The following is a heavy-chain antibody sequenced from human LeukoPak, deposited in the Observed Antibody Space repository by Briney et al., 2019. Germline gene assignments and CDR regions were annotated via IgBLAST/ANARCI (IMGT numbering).Heavy chain of an antibody. Sequence: PGGSLRLSCAASGFTFSTYSMNWVRQAPGQGLEWVSSISSSSSYIYYVDSVKGRFTISRDNAKNSLYLQMNSLRAEDTAVYYCARKWYSSGWSDSVYFDYWGQGTLVTVSS. CDR3: ARKWYSSGWSDSVYFDY. D-gene: IGHD6-13*01. CDR2: ISSSSSYI. V-gene: IGHV3-21*01. CDR1: GFTFSTYS. J-gene: IGHJ4*02.